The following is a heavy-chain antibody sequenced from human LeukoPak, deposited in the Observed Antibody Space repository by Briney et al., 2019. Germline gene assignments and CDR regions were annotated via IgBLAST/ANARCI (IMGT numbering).Heavy chain of an antibody. D-gene: IGHD6-19*01. CDR3: ARAVSGRFDY. Sequence: SETLSLTCTVSGGSMSPYHWGWIRQPPGKGLEWTGYIYYSGSTNYNPSLNSRVTISVDTSKNQFSLRLSSVTAADTAIYYCARAVSGRFDYWGQGTLVTVSS. CDR2: IYYSGST. J-gene: IGHJ4*02. V-gene: IGHV4-59*08. CDR1: GGSMSPYH.